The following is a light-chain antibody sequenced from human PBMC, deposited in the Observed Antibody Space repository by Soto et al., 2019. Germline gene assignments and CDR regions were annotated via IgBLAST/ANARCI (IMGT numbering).Light chain of an antibody. J-gene: IGKJ5*01. CDR1: QSVSGY. Sequence: DIHITQSPASLSASVGDRVTITCRASQSVSGYLNWYQQKAGQAPELLIYAVSSLQSGVPSRFRGSGSGTDFTLTIIGLESEDVAIYYCKQTYQPPRAIGQGTRLEIK. V-gene: IGKV1-39*01. CDR3: KQTYQPPRA. CDR2: AVS.